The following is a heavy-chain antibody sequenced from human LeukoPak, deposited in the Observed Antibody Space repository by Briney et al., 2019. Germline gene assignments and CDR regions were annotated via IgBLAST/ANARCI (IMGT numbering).Heavy chain of an antibody. CDR2: IYYSGST. V-gene: IGHV4-59*01. CDR3: ARDTGSYWRWFDP. CDR1: GGSISSYS. D-gene: IGHD1-26*01. Sequence: QVQLQESGPGLVRPSETLSLTCTVSGGSISSYSCSWIRQPPGQGLAWIGYIYYSGSTNYNPSLKSRVTISVDTSKNQFSLKLSSVTAADTAVYYCARDTGSYWRWFDPWGQGTLVTVSS. J-gene: IGHJ5*02.